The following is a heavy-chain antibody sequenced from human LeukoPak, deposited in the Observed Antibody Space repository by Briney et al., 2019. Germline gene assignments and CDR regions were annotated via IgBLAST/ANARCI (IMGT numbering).Heavy chain of an antibody. J-gene: IGHJ4*02. CDR3: ARDLIGRYTFDY. V-gene: IGHV3-30*19. CDR1: GLIFSSHG. CDR2: MSPDGNKK. Sequence: GGSLRLSCAASSGLIFSSHGMHWVRQAPGKGLDWVALMSPDGNKKYYADSVKGRFTISRDNSKNTVDLQLNSLRAEDTAVYYCARDLIGRYTFDYCGQGTLVTVSS. D-gene: IGHD3-10*01.